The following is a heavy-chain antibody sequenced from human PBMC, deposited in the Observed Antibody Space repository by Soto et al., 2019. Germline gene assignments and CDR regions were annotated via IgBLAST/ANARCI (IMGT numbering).Heavy chain of an antibody. CDR1: GFAFSRFW. Sequence: GGSLRLSCAASGFAFSRFWMHWVRQVPGKGLVWVSRINSDGSSTSYADSVKGRFTISRDNAKDTLYLQMNSLRDEDTAVYYGATVATHSYNWFDPWGQGTLVTVSS. CDR3: ATVATHSYNWFDP. V-gene: IGHV3-74*01. CDR2: INSDGSST. J-gene: IGHJ5*02. D-gene: IGHD5-12*01.